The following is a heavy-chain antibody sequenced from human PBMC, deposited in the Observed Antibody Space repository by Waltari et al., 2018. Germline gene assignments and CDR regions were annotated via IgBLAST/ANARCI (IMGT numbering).Heavy chain of an antibody. Sequence: QVQLVHSGAEVKKPGSSVKVSCKASGDPFSRYAISWVRQAPGQGLEWMGTSVPSFGTANYARKFQGRVTMTTDTSTSTAYMELRSLRSDDTAVYYCARDRGIADNWFDPWGQGTLVTVSS. CDR1: GDPFSRYA. J-gene: IGHJ5*02. D-gene: IGHD6-13*01. CDR2: SVPSFGTA. CDR3: ARDRGIADNWFDP. V-gene: IGHV1-69*05.